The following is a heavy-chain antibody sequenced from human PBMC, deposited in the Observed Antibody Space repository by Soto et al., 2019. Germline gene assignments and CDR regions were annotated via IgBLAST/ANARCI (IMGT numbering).Heavy chain of an antibody. Sequence: SVKVSCKASGDTFSNHPINWVRQAPGQGLEWMGGIIPISGAISYAQRFQDRLTITADESTSTAYMELSSLRSEDTAVYYCARIAVAVPYGYFDYWGQGTLVTVSS. D-gene: IGHD6-19*01. CDR3: ARIAVAVPYGYFDY. CDR2: IIPISGAI. CDR1: GDTFSNHP. V-gene: IGHV1-69*13. J-gene: IGHJ4*02.